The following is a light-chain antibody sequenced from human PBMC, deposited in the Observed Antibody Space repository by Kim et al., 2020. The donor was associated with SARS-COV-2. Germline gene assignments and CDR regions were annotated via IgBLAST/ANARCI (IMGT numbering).Light chain of an antibody. V-gene: IGKV1-6*01. J-gene: IGKJ4*02. CDR3: LKGKDDTLM. CDR1: QSIRND. Sequence: AIQMTQSPSSLSASVGDRVTITCRASQSIRNDVGWYQQKPERAPNLLIYATSTLQSGVPSRFSGSGSGTEFTLTISSLQPEDVATYYCLKGKDDTLMLGGGTK. CDR2: ATS.